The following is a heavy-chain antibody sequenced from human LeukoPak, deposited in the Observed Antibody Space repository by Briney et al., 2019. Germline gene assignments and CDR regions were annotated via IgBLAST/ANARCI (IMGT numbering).Heavy chain of an antibody. V-gene: IGHV1-46*01. Sequence: ASVKVSCKASGYTFTSYYMHWVRQAPGQGLEWMGIINPSGGSTSYAQKFQGRVTMTRDTSTSTVYMELSSLRSEDTAVYYCATRSVGATTKYYFDYWGQGTLVTVSS. CDR2: INPSGGST. D-gene: IGHD1-26*01. CDR3: ATRSVGATTKYYFDY. CDR1: GYTFTSYY. J-gene: IGHJ4*02.